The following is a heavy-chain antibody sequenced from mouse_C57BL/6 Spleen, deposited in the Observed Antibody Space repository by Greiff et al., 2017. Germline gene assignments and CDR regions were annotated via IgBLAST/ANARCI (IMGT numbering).Heavy chain of an antibody. CDR1: GYAFSSSW. J-gene: IGHJ2*01. V-gene: IGHV1-82*01. Sequence: QVQLKESGPELVKPGASVKISCKASGYAFSSSWMNWVQQRPGQGLEWIGRIYPADGDTNYNGKFKGKATLTADKSSSTAYMQLSSLTSEDSAVYFCARDGSIYRIDYWGQGTTLTVSS. D-gene: IGHD1-1*01. CDR3: ARDGSIYRIDY. CDR2: IYPADGDT.